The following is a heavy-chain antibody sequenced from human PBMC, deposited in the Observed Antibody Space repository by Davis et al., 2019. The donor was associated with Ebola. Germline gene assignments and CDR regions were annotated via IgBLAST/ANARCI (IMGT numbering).Heavy chain of an antibody. CDR1: GFTFSSYG. J-gene: IGHJ6*02. D-gene: IGHD4-17*01. CDR3: ARAARYGDPFYYYYYGMDV. Sequence: GESLKISCAASGFTFSSYGMHWVRQAPGKGLEWVAVIWYDGSNKYYADSVKGRFTISRDNSKNTLYLQMNSLRAGDTAVYYCARAARYGDPFYYYYYGMDVWGQGTTVTVSS. V-gene: IGHV3-33*01. CDR2: IWYDGSNK.